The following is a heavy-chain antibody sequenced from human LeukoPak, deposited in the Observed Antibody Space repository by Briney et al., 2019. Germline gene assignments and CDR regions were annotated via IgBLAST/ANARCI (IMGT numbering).Heavy chain of an antibody. Sequence: PGGSLRLSCAASGFTFSSYWMHWVRQAPGKGLVWVSRVNSDGSSINYADSVKGRFTISRDNAKNTLYLQMNSLRAEDMALYYCAKSGVSNAFDIWGQGTMVTVSS. CDR2: VNSDGSSI. CDR3: AKSGVSNAFDI. V-gene: IGHV3-74*01. D-gene: IGHD3-10*01. CDR1: GFTFSSYW. J-gene: IGHJ3*02.